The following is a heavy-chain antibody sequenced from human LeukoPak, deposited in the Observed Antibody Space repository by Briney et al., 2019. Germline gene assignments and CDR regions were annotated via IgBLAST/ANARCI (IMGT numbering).Heavy chain of an antibody. CDR1: GGPISSYY. Sequence: KPSETLSLTCTVSGGPISSYYWSWIRQPAGKGLEWIGRIYTSGSTNYNPSLKSRVTMSVDTSKNQFSLKLSSVTAADTAVYYCARSPYGYYGSGGYYYYGMDVWGQGTTVTVSS. CDR3: ARSPYGYYGSGGYYYYGMDV. V-gene: IGHV4-4*07. J-gene: IGHJ6*02. D-gene: IGHD3-10*01. CDR2: IYTSGST.